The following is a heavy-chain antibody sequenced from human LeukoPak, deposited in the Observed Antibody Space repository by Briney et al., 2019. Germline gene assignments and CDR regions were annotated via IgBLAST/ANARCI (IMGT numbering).Heavy chain of an antibody. J-gene: IGHJ5*02. V-gene: IGHV3-74*03. Sequence: GGSLRLSCAASGFSFSNYWMHWVRQAPGKGLVWVSRSGGDDTTTTYADSVKGRFTVSRDNAKNTVYLQMNSLRVEDTAVYYCAKLDWFDPWGQGTLVTVSP. D-gene: IGHD3-3*02. CDR3: AKLDWFDP. CDR1: GFSFSNYW. CDR2: SGGDDTTT.